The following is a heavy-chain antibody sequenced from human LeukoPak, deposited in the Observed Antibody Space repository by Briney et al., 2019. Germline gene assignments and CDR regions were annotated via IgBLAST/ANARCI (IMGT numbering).Heavy chain of an antibody. D-gene: IGHD4-23*01. CDR3: ATFSYAGNAGGSVGP. J-gene: IGHJ5*02. CDR2: IRYDGNNK. Sequence: GGSLRLSCAASGFTFSSYGMHWVRQAPGKGLEWVAFIRYDGNNKYYADSVKGRFTISRDNSKNTVYLQMNSLRAEDTAVYYCATFSYAGNAGGSVGPWGQGTLVTVSS. CDR1: GFTFSSYG. V-gene: IGHV3-30*02.